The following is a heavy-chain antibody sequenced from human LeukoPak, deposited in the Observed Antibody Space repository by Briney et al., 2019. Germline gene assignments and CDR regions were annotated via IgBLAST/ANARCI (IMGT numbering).Heavy chain of an antibody. CDR2: IYYSGST. V-gene: IGHV4-31*03. J-gene: IGHJ5*02. Sequence: PSETLSLTCTVSGGSISSGGYYWSWIRQHPGKGLEWSGYIYYSGSTYYNPSLKSRVTISVDTSKNQFSLKLSSVTAADTAVYYCARDIKMKYNWFDPWGQGTLVTVSS. D-gene: IGHD1-14*01. CDR3: ARDIKMKYNWFDP. CDR1: GGSISSGGYY.